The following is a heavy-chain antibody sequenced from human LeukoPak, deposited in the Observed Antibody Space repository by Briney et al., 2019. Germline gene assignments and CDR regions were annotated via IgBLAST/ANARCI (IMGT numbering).Heavy chain of an antibody. D-gene: IGHD2-2*01. J-gene: IGHJ5*01. CDR3: TRDLSAYCSSTSCYNWFGP. Sequence: PGGSLRLSCTASGFTFGDYAMSWVRQAPGKGLEWVGFIRSKAYGGTTEYAASVKGRFTISRDDSKSIAYLQMNSLKTEDTAVYYCTRDLSAYCSSTSCYNWFGPWGQGTLVTVSS. CDR2: IRSKAYGGTT. V-gene: IGHV3-49*04. CDR1: GFTFGDYA.